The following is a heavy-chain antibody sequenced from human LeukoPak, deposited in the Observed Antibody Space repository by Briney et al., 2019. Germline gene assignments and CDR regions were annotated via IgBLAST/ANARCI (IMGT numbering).Heavy chain of an antibody. CDR2: IYYSGST. CDR1: GGSISSYY. V-gene: IGHV4-59*12. J-gene: IGHJ4*02. CDR3: AREGPLEGATTNYFDY. D-gene: IGHD5-12*01. Sequence: PSETLSLTCTVSGGSISSYYWSWIRQPPGKGLEWIGYIYYSGSTYYNPSLKSRVTISVDTSKNQFSLKLSSVTAADTAVYYCAREGPLEGATTNYFDYWGQGTLVTVSS.